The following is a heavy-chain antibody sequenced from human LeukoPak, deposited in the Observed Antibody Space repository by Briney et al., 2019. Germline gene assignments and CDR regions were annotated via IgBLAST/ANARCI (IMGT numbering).Heavy chain of an antibody. V-gene: IGHV3-7*01. Sequence: GGSLRLSCAASGFTFSNYWMTWVRQAPGKGLEWVANIKQDGSEEYYVDSVKGRFTISRDNAKNSLFLQMNSLRAEDTAVYYCARYRLVWLPAPVFDYWGPGTLVTVSS. J-gene: IGHJ4*02. CDR3: ARYRLVWLPAPVFDY. D-gene: IGHD6-19*01. CDR1: GFTFSNYW. CDR2: IKQDGSEE.